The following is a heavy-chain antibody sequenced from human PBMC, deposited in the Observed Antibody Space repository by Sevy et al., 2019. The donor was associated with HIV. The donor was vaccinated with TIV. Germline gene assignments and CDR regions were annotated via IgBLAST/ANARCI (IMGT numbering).Heavy chain of an antibody. CDR3: AKDLDKNVDSVWDGMDV. V-gene: IGHV3-30*18. D-gene: IGHD3-16*01. Sequence: GGSLRLSCAASGFTFSSYGMHWVRQAPGKGLEWVAVISYDGSNKYYADSVKGRFTISRDISKNTLYLQMNGLGAEDTAGYYCAKDLDKNVDSVWDGMDVWGQGTTVTVSS. J-gene: IGHJ6*02. CDR1: GFTFSSYG. CDR2: ISYDGSNK.